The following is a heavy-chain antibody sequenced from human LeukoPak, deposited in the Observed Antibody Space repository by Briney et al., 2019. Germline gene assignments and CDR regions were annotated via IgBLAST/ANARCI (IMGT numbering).Heavy chain of an antibody. CDR1: GGSISSSSYY. D-gene: IGHD6-19*01. V-gene: IGHV4-39*01. Sequence: SETLSLTCTVSGGSISSSSYYWGWIRQPPGKGLEWIGSIYYSGSTYYNPSLKSRVTISVDTSKNQFSLKLSSVTAADTAVYYCAEEYSSGWCFRWGQGTMVTVSS. CDR2: IYYSGST. CDR3: AEEYSSGWCFR. J-gene: IGHJ3*01.